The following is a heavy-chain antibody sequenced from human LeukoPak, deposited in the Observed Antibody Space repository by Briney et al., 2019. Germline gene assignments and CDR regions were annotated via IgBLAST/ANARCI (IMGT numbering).Heavy chain of an antibody. V-gene: IGHV4-39*01. CDR1: GGSISSTTYY. Sequence: ASETLSLTCTVSGGSISSTTYYWAWIRQPPGMGPEWIGSVYYGETTYYNPSLESRVTISVDTSKNQFSLRLNPVTAADTAVYYCARHEASYFYYYMDVWGAGTTVIVSS. J-gene: IGHJ6*03. CDR2: VYYGETT. CDR3: ARHEASYFYYYMDV.